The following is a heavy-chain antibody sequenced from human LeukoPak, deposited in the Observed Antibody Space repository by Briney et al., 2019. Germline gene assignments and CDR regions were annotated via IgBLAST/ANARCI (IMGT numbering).Heavy chain of an antibody. CDR3: ARDLDVDIVATLWFDP. Sequence: GGSLRLSCAASGFIFSNYGMNWVRQSPGKGLEWVSSISGSGDTTNYADSMKGRFTISRDNSKNTLYLQMNSLRSDDTAVYYCARDLDVDIVATLWFDPWGQGTLVTVSS. V-gene: IGHV3-23*01. CDR2: ISGSGDTT. CDR1: GFIFSNYG. D-gene: IGHD5-12*01. J-gene: IGHJ5*02.